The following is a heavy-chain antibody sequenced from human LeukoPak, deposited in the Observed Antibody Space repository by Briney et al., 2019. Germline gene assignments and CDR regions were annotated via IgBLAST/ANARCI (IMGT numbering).Heavy chain of an antibody. D-gene: IGHD2-2*01. CDR1: GYTFTSYY. J-gene: IGHJ5*02. CDR3: ARGYCSSTSCFGFDP. V-gene: IGHV1-2*02. CDR2: INPSSGGT. Sequence: ASVKVSCKASGYTFTSYYMHWVRQAPGQGLEWMGWINPSSGGTNYAQKFQGRVTMTRDTSISTAYMELSRLRSDDTAVYYCARGYCSSTSCFGFDPWGQGTLVTVSS.